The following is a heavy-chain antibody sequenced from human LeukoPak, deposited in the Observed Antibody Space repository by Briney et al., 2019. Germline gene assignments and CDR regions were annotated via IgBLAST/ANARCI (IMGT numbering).Heavy chain of an antibody. CDR1: GYTFTSYG. CDR2: ISAYNGNT. V-gene: IGHV1-18*01. D-gene: IGHD5-12*01. Sequence: ASVKVSCKASGYTFTSYGISRVRQAPGQGLEWMGWISAYNGNTNSAQNLQGRVTMTTDTSTSTAYMELRSLRSDDTAVYYCARDPDYLNLLYWGQGTLVTVSS. CDR3: ARDPDYLNLLY. J-gene: IGHJ4*02.